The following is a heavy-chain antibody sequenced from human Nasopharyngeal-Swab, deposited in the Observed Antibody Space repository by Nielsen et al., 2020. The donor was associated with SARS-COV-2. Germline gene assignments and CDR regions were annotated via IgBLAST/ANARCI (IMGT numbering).Heavy chain of an antibody. D-gene: IGHD6-13*01. CDR3: ARVGPLYSSSWYFDY. Sequence: GSLRLSCAVPGGSISSSNWWSWVRQPPGKGLEWIGEIYHSGSTNYNPSLKSRVTISVDKSKNQFSLKLSSVTAADTAVYYCARVGPLYSSSWYFDYWGQGTLVTVSS. CDR1: GGSISSSNW. V-gene: IGHV4-4*02. CDR2: IYHSGST. J-gene: IGHJ4*02.